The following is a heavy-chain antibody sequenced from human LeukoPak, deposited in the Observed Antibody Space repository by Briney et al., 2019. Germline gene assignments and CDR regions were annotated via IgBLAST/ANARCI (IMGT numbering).Heavy chain of an antibody. CDR3: ARDKWFGELWGPSYYFDS. CDR1: GGSISSSSYY. Sequence: SETLSLTCTVSGGSISSSSYYWGWIRQPPGKGLEWIGSIYYSGSTYYNPSLKSRVTISLDTSKNQFSLKLNSVTAADTAVFYCARDKWFGELWGPSYYFDSWGQGTLVTVSS. J-gene: IGHJ4*02. V-gene: IGHV4-39*07. D-gene: IGHD3-10*01. CDR2: IYYSGST.